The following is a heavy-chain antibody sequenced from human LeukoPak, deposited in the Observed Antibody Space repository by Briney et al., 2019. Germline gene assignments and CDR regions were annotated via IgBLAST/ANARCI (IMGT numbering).Heavy chain of an antibody. CDR1: GFTFSNAW. J-gene: IGHJ4*02. D-gene: IGHD4-17*01. CDR3: ARNLRGLVPHAPFDY. CDR2: IKSKTDGGTT. Sequence: GGSLRLSCAASGFTFSNAWMSWVRQAPGKGLEWVGRIKSKTDGGTTDYAAPVKGRFTISRDDSKNTLYLQMNSLRAEDTAVYYCARNLRGLVPHAPFDYWGQGTLVTVSS. V-gene: IGHV3-15*01.